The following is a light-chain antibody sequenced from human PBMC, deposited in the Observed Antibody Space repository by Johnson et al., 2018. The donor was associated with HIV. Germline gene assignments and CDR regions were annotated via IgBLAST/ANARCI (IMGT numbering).Light chain of an antibody. CDR2: RNN. CDR1: SSNIGSYT. CDR3: AAWDDSLNGPV. Sequence: QSVLTQPPSASGTPGQRVTISCSGSSSNIGSYTVNWYQQLPGTAPKLLIYRNNQRPSGVPDRFSGSKSGTSSSLSGLQVDDEADYYCAAWDDSLNGPVFGTGTEVAVL. J-gene: IGLJ1*01. V-gene: IGLV1-44*01.